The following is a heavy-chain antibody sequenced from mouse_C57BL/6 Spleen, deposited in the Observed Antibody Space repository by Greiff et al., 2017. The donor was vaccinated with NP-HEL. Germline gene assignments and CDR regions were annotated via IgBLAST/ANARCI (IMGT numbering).Heavy chain of an antibody. J-gene: IGHJ4*01. CDR2: INPSSGYT. CDR1: GYTFTSYW. V-gene: IGHV1-7*01. D-gene: IGHD1-1*01. Sequence: VQLQQSGAELAKPGASVKLSCKASGYTFTSYWMHWVKQRPGQGLEWIGYINPSSGYTKYNQKFKDKATLSADKSSSTAYMQLSSLTYEDSAVYYCARSPFITTVVATDYAMDYWGQGTSVTVSS. CDR3: ARSPFITTVVATDYAMDY.